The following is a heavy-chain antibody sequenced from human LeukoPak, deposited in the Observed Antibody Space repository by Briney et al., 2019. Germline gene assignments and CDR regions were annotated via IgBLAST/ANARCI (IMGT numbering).Heavy chain of an antibody. V-gene: IGHV4-39*01. CDR3: VRLETYDSTLDY. CDR2: IYYSGST. Sequence: SETLSLTCTVSGDSIATSSYYWGWIRQPPGKGLEWIGNIYYSGSTYYNPSLKSRVTISIDTSKNQFSLWLSSVTAADTAVYYCVRLETYDSTLDYWGQGTLVTVSS. J-gene: IGHJ4*02. CDR1: GDSIATSSYY. D-gene: IGHD3-22*01.